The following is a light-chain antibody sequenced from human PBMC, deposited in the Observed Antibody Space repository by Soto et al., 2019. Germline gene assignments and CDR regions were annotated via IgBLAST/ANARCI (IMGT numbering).Light chain of an antibody. CDR1: QSVSRSY. V-gene: IGKV3-20*01. J-gene: IGKJ1*01. Sequence: EIVLAQSPGTLSLSPGERAALSCRASQSVSRSYLAWYQQKRGQAPRLLIYGASSRATGIPDRFSGSGFGTDFTLTISRLEPEDFAVYFCQQYGTSPSTWTFGQGTKVDIE. CDR2: GAS. CDR3: QQYGTSPSTWT.